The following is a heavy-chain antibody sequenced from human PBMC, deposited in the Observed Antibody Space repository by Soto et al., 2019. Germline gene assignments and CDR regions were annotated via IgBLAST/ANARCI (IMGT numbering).Heavy chain of an antibody. V-gene: IGHV3-30*18. CDR2: ISYDGSNK. D-gene: IGHD6-19*01. CDR3: AKDLQWLVQGPYY. CDR1: GLSVSNYW. J-gene: IGHJ4*02. Sequence: GGSLRLSCAASGLSVSNYWMHWVRQAPGKGLEWVAVISYDGSNKYYADSVKGRFTISRDNSKNTLFLQMNSLRAEDTAVYYCAKDLQWLVQGPYYWGQGTLVTVSS.